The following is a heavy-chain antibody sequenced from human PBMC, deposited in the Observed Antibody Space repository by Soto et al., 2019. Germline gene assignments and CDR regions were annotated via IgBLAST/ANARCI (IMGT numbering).Heavy chain of an antibody. J-gene: IGHJ5*02. CDR1: GGSISSGDYY. CDR2: IYYSGST. CDR3: ARDGSPGRLSSSWYPWFDP. Sequence: PSETLSLTCTVSGGSISSGDYYWSWIRQPPGKGLEWIGYIYYSGSTYYNPSLKSRVTISVDTSKNQFSLKLSSVTAADTAVYYCARDGSPGRLSSSWYPWFDPWGQGTLVTVSS. D-gene: IGHD6-13*01. V-gene: IGHV4-30-4*01.